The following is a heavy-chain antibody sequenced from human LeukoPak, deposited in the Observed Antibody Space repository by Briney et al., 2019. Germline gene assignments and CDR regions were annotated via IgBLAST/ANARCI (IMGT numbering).Heavy chain of an antibody. CDR2: INPNSGGT. CDR1: GYTFTGYY. CDR3: ARGIVPAAPGDFDL. J-gene: IGHJ2*01. V-gene: IGHV1-2*02. D-gene: IGHD2-2*01. Sequence: GASVKVSCKASGYTFTGYYMHWVRQAPGQGLEWMGWINPNSGGTNYAQKFQGRVTMTRDTSISTAYMELSRLRSDDTAVYYCARGIVPAAPGDFDLWGRGTLVTVSS.